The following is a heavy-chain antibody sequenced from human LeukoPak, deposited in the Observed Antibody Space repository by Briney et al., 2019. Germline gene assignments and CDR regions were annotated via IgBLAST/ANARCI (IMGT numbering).Heavy chain of an antibody. CDR1: GITVTDSY. D-gene: IGHD7-27*01. CDR2: IYKGGST. J-gene: IGHJ4*02. V-gene: IGHV3-66*01. CDR3: ARENWGAFDY. Sequence: PGGSLRLSCAASGITVTDSYMSWVRLVPGKGLEWVSVIYKGGSTYYADSVKGRFTISRDNSKNTLYLQMNSLRAEDTALYYCARENWGAFDYWGQGTLVTVSS.